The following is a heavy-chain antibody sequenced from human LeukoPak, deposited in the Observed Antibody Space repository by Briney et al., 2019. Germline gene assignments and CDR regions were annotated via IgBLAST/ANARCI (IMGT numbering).Heavy chain of an antibody. D-gene: IGHD4-23*01. CDR2: IETSGTT. CDR3: ARYHMVNRGVNWFDP. CDR1: GGSISSYY. V-gene: IGHV4-4*07. Sequence: SETLSLTCTVSGGSISSYYWSWIRQPAGKGLEWVGRIETSGTTKYNPSLNSRATISVDTSKNQFSLKLNSVTAEDTAVYYCARYHMVNRGVNWFDPWGQGILVTVSS. J-gene: IGHJ5*02.